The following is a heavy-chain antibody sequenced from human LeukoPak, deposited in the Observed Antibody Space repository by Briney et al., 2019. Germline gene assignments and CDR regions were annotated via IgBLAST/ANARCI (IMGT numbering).Heavy chain of an antibody. CDR2: ISSSSSTI. D-gene: IGHD3-9*01. CDR3: ARQLRYFDYDY. J-gene: IGHJ4*02. CDR1: GFTFSSYS. V-gene: IGHV3-48*01. Sequence: PGGSLRLSCAASGFTFSSYSMNWVRQAPGKGLEWVSYISSSSSTIYYADSVKGRFTISRDNAKNSLYLQMNSLRAEDTAVYYCARQLRYFDYDYWGQGTLVTVSS.